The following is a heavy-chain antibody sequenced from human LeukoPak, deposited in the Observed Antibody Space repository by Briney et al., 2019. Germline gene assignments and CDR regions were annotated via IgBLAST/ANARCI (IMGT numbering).Heavy chain of an antibody. J-gene: IGHJ6*02. Sequence: KPSETLSLTCTVSGVSISSYYWSWIRQPPGKGLEWIGYVYYSGSTNYNPSLKSRVAISIDTSKNQFSLKLSSVTAADTAMYYCARAAPSYYGSGSLGSYYYGMDVWGQGTTVTVSS. CDR1: GVSISSYY. CDR2: VYYSGST. CDR3: ARAAPSYYGSGSLGSYYYGMDV. D-gene: IGHD3-10*01. V-gene: IGHV4-59*01.